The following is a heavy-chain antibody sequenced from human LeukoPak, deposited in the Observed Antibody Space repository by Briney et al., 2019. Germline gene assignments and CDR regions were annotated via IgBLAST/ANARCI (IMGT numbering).Heavy chain of an antibody. V-gene: IGHV3-23*01. CDR1: GFTFSSYA. D-gene: IGHD3-10*02. CDR3: AKAPLDVPFDY. Sequence: PGGSLRLSCAASGFTFSSYAMSWVRQAPGKGLEWFSAISGSGGSTYYADSVKGRFTISRANSKNSLYLHRNSLRAADTAVYYCAKAPLDVPFDYWGQGTLVTVSS. J-gene: IGHJ4*02. CDR2: ISGSGGST.